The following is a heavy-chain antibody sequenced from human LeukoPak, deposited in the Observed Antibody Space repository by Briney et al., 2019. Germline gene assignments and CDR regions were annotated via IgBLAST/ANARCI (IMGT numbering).Heavy chain of an antibody. Sequence: PGGTLRLSCAGSGFTFRNYWMHWVRQAPGKGLAWVSRLNPDGTKTYYADSVKGRLTISRDNAKDTLYLQMRGLGAEDTAVYYCARAQMGAPTDYWGQGTLVTVSS. CDR3: ARAQMGAPTDY. V-gene: IGHV3-74*01. CDR2: LNPDGTKT. D-gene: IGHD1-26*01. J-gene: IGHJ4*02. CDR1: GFTFRNYW.